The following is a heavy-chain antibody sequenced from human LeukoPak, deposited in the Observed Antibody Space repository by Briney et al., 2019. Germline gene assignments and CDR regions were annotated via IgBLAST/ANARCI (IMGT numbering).Heavy chain of an antibody. D-gene: IGHD3-22*01. Sequence: GGSLRLSCAASGFTFSSYGMHWVRQAPGKGLEWVALISYDGSNRYYADSVKGRFTISRDNSKNTLYLQMSSLRAEDTAVYYCAKLSWYYYDSSGYLWGQGTLVTVSS. V-gene: IGHV3-30*18. CDR1: GFTFSSYG. J-gene: IGHJ4*02. CDR3: AKLSWYYYDSSGYL. CDR2: ISYDGSNR.